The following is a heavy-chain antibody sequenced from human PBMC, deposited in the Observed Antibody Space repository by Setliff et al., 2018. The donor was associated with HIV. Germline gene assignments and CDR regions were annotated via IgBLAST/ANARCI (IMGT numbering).Heavy chain of an antibody. CDR2: FRHSGNT. V-gene: IGHV4-34*01. CDR3: ARGGRSTVTQWAWFDP. D-gene: IGHD4-17*01. Sequence: SETLSLTCVVYGGSFSGYFWSWIRQSPGKGLEWIGEFRHSGNTNINPSLKSRVTISGDTTKNQISLKLTSVTAADTAVYYCARGGRSTVTQWAWFDPWGQGTLVTVSS. J-gene: IGHJ5*02. CDR1: GGSFSGYF.